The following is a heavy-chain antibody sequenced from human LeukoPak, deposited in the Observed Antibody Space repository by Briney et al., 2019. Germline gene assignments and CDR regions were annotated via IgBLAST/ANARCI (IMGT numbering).Heavy chain of an antibody. CDR3: ARGRGVHDSHTYDYFDY. CDR2: INPAGGST. Sequence: ASVKVSCRASGYTFTSYYIHWVRQAPGQGLEWMGIINPAGGSTTYAQKFQGSRLTLTRDTSTSTVYMELSSLRSEDTAVYYCARGRGVHDSHTYDYFDYWGQGSLVTVSS. V-gene: IGHV1-46*01. D-gene: IGHD3-22*01. CDR1: GYTFTSYY. J-gene: IGHJ4*02.